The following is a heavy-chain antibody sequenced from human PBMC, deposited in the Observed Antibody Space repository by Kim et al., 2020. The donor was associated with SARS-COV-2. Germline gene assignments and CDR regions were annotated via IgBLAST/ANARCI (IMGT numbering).Heavy chain of an antibody. V-gene: IGHV2-5*01. CDR3: AHRPGIAVAGGAFDI. J-gene: IGHJ3*02. D-gene: IGHD6-19*01. Sequence: SPSLKSRLTITKDTSKNQVVLTMTNMDPVDTATYYCAHRPGIAVAGGAFDIWGQGTMVTVSS.